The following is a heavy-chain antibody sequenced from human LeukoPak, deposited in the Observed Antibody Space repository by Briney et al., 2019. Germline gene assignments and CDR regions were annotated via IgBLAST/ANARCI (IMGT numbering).Heavy chain of an antibody. D-gene: IGHD5-24*01. V-gene: IGHV4-30-4*01. CDR2: IYYSGST. J-gene: IGHJ4*02. Sequence: SETLSLTCTVSGGSISSYYWSWIRQPPGKGLEWIGYIYYSGSTYYNPSLKSRVTISVDTSKNQFSLKLSSVTAADTAVYYCARNTKRWLQFTIDYWGQGTLVTVSS. CDR1: GGSISSYY. CDR3: ARNTKRWLQFTIDY.